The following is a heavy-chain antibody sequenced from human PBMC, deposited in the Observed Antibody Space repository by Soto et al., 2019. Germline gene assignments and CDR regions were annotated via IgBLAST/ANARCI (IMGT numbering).Heavy chain of an antibody. D-gene: IGHD5-18*01. J-gene: IGHJ6*02. V-gene: IGHV1-18*04. Sequence: ASVKVSCKASGYTFTSYGISWVRQAPGQGLEWMGWISAYNGNTNYAQKLQGRVTMTTDTSTSTAYMELRSLRSDDTAVYYYARGSSDTAYTYYYYYGMDVWGQGTKVTVYS. CDR3: ARGSSDTAYTYYYYYGMDV. CDR1: GYTFTSYG. CDR2: ISAYNGNT.